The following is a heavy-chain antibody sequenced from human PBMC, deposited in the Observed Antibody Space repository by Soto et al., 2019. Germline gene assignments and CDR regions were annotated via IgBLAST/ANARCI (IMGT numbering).Heavy chain of an antibody. D-gene: IGHD4-17*01. CDR1: GFTFSSYD. CDR3: AREKTTVTYAPGDYYYYYGMDV. J-gene: IGHJ6*02. CDR2: IGTAGDT. Sequence: PGGSLRLSCAASGFTFSSYDMHWVRQATGKGLEWVSAIGTAGDTYYPGSVKGRFTISRENAKNSLYLQMNSLRAEDTAVYYCAREKTTVTYAPGDYYYYYGMDVWGQGTTVTVSS. V-gene: IGHV3-13*01.